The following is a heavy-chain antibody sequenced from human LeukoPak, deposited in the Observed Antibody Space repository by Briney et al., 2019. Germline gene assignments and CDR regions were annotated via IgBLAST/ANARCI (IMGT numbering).Heavy chain of an antibody. J-gene: IGHJ5*02. Sequence: SETLSLTCAVSGYSISSGYYWGWIRQPPGKGLEWIGSIYHSGSTYYNPSLKSRVTISLDTSKNQFSLKLSSVTAADTAVYYCARQGSGYYGSGSPSGWFDPWGQGTLVTVSS. CDR3: ARQGSGYYGSGSPSGWFDP. CDR1: GYSISSGYY. V-gene: IGHV4-38-2*01. D-gene: IGHD3-10*01. CDR2: IYHSGST.